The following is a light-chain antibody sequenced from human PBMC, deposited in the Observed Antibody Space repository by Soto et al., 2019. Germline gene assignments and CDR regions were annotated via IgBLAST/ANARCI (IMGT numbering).Light chain of an antibody. J-gene: IGKJ4*01. CDR2: DAS. Sequence: EIVLTQSPGILSLSPGERATLSGRASQSVSSYLAWYQQKPGQAPRPLIYDASNRATGIPARFSGSGSGTDFTLTISSLEPEDFAVYYCQQRSNWPPALTFGGGTKVDIK. V-gene: IGKV3-11*01. CDR3: QQRSNWPPALT. CDR1: QSVSSY.